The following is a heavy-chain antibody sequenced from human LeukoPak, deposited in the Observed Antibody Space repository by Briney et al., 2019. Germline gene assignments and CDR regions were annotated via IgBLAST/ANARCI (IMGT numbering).Heavy chain of an antibody. J-gene: IGHJ4*02. CDR2: IYTSGST. CDR3: ARDRDVDYDSWSGRPRAYFDY. Sequence: SETLSLTCTVSGGSISSYYWSWIRQPAGKGLEWIGRIYTSGSTNYNPSLKSRVTMSVDTSKNQFSLKLSSVTAADTAVYYCARDRDVDYDSWSGRPRAYFDYWGQGTLVTVSS. V-gene: IGHV4-4*07. CDR1: GGSISSYY. D-gene: IGHD3-3*01.